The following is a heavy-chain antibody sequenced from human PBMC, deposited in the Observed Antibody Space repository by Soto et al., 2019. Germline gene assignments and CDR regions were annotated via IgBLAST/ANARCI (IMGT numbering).Heavy chain of an antibody. CDR2: VYSSGGT. CDR3: ARDRVEFGKKHYSYGMDV. Sequence: SETLSLTCSVSGASINTYYWSWIRQPPGKGLEWIGYVYSSGGTNYNPSLKSRVTISVDTSTNQCSLTLRSVTAADTAVYYCARDRVEFGKKHYSYGMDVWCQGTTVTVSS. J-gene: IGHJ6*02. V-gene: IGHV4-59*01. D-gene: IGHD3-10*01. CDR1: GASINTYY.